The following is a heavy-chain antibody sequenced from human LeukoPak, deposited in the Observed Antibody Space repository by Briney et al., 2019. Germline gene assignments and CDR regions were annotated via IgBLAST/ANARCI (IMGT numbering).Heavy chain of an antibody. Sequence: ASETLSLTCAVSGASISSSNWWSWVRQPPGKGPEWIGKIHHSGSTNYNPSLKSRVTISVDTSKNQFSLKLSSVTAADTAVYYCARVLGAFDYWGQGTLVTVSS. D-gene: IGHD3-16*01. CDR3: ARVLGAFDY. J-gene: IGHJ4*02. V-gene: IGHV4-4*02. CDR1: GASISSSNW. CDR2: IHHSGST.